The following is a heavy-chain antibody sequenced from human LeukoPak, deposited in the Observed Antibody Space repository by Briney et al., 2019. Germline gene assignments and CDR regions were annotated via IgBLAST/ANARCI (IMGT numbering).Heavy chain of an antibody. CDR3: ASTLTYYYGSGSYYIDC. V-gene: IGHV4-39*01. D-gene: IGHD3-10*01. CDR2: IFYSGST. Sequence: SETLSLTCTVSGASIRSSSYYWGWIRQPPGRGLEWIGSIFYSGSTYYNPSIKGRVTISVDTSKNQFSLKLRSVTAADTAVYYCASTLTYYYGSGSYYIDCWGQGTLVTVSS. J-gene: IGHJ4*02. CDR1: GASIRSSSYY.